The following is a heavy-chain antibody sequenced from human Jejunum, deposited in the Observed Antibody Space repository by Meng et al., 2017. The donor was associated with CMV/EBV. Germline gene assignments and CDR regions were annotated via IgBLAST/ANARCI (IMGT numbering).Heavy chain of an antibody. D-gene: IGHD6-19*01. CDR2: IYTSGST. CDR3: ARGYSSDWYDY. CDR1: GGSINNYY. V-gene: IGHV4-4*07. Sequence: QVLLQESGPGLVKPSETLSLICTVSGGSINNYYWNWIRQSAGKGLEWIGRIYTSGSTNYNPSLQSRVTMSVDTSKNQFSLKLTSVTAADTAVYYCARGYSSDWYDYWGQGALVTVSS. J-gene: IGHJ4*02.